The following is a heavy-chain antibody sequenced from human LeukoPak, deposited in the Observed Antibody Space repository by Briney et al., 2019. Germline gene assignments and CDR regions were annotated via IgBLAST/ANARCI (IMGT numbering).Heavy chain of an antibody. Sequence: GGSLRLSCAASGFSVTGNYMNWVRQAPGKGLEWVSVIDSGDSTYYADSVKGRFTISRDNSKNTLYLQMNSLRAEDTAVYYCAKIRSQERLSYFDYWGQGTLVTVSS. D-gene: IGHD3-16*02. CDR2: IDSGDST. J-gene: IGHJ4*02. V-gene: IGHV3-53*01. CDR3: AKIRSQERLSYFDY. CDR1: GFSVTGNY.